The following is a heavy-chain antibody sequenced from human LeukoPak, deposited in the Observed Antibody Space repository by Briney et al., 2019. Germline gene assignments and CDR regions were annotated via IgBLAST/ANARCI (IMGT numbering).Heavy chain of an antibody. CDR3: ARHTIFCSFIDCSPFDP. J-gene: IGHJ5*02. CDR1: GGSINSALYY. Sequence: SETLSLTCTVSGGSINSALYYWAWIRQTPEHQLEWIGSVSHDGITKYSPSLGGRVSLSADTSKNAFFMEVHSVTAADSAIYYCARHTIFCSFIDCSPFDPWGQGTLVTVSS. D-gene: IGHD3-3*01. V-gene: IGHV4-39*01. CDR2: VSHDGIT.